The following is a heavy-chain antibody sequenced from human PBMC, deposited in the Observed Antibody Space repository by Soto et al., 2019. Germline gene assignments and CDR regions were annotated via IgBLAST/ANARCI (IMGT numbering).Heavy chain of an antibody. V-gene: IGHV1-3*01. D-gene: IGHD6-13*01. CDR3: ARDAARWSSWYVGYYGMDV. CDR2: INAGNGNT. CDR1: GYTFTSYA. J-gene: IGHJ6*02. Sequence: QVQLVQSGAEVKKPGASVKVSCKASGYTFTSYAMHWVRQAPGQRLEWMGWINAGNGNTKYSQKFQGRVTITRDTSASTAYMERSSLRSEDTAVYYCARDAARWSSWYVGYYGMDVWGQGTTVTVSS.